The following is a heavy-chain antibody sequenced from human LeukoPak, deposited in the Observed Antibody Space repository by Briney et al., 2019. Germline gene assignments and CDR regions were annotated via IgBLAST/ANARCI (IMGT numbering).Heavy chain of an antibody. CDR2: INAGNGNT. CDR3: ARDPRIAAAGGRFDY. CDR1: GYTSTSYA. D-gene: IGHD6-13*01. J-gene: IGHJ4*02. Sequence: ASVKVSCKASGYTSTSYAMHWVRQAPGQRLEWMGWINAGNGNTKYSQKFQGRVTITRDTSASTAYMELSSLRSEDTAVYYCARDPRIAAAGGRFDYWGQGTLVTVSS. V-gene: IGHV1-3*01.